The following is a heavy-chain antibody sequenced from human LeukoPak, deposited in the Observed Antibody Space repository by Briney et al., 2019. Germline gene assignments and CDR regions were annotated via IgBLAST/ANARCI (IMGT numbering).Heavy chain of an antibody. D-gene: IGHD3-10*01. V-gene: IGHV4-4*07. CDR1: GGSISSYY. CDR2: IYTSGST. CDR3: ARGFGTAYFYDY. J-gene: IGHJ4*02. Sequence: PAETLSLTCTVSGGSISSYYWSWIRQPAGKGLEWIGRIYTSGSTNYNPSLKSRVIISVDKSKNQFSLKLSSVTGEDRAVYYCARGFGTAYFYDYWGQGTLVTVSS.